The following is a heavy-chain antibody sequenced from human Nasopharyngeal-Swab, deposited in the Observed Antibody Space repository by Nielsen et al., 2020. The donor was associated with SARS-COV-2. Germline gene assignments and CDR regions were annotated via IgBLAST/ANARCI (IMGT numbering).Heavy chain of an antibody. CDR3: ARDNTGYSSGWIDY. D-gene: IGHD6-19*01. Sequence: ASVKVSCKASGYTFTSYGISWVRQDPGQGLEWMGWISAYNGNTNYAQKLQGRVNMTTDTSTSTAYMELRSLRSDDTAVYYCARDNTGYSSGWIDYWGQGTLVTVSS. V-gene: IGHV1-18*01. CDR2: ISAYNGNT. J-gene: IGHJ4*02. CDR1: GYTFTSYG.